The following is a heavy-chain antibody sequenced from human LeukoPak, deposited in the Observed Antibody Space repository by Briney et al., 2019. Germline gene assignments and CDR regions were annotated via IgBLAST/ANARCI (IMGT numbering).Heavy chain of an antibody. CDR3: ARDMVRGNNDY. V-gene: IGHV4-38-2*02. CDR2: IYHSGST. J-gene: IGHJ4*02. D-gene: IGHD3-10*01. Sequence: SETLSLTCAVSGYSISSGYYWGWIRQPPGKGLEWIGSIYHSGSTYYNPSLKSRVTISVDTSKNQFSLKLSSVTAADTAVYYCARDMVRGNNDYWGQGTPVTVSS. CDR1: GYSISSGYY.